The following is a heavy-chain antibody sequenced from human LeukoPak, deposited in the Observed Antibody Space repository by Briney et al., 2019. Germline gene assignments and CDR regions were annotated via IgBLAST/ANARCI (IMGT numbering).Heavy chain of an antibody. J-gene: IGHJ2*01. CDR3: ARGDGDGYNYSWYFDL. CDR1: GFTFSSYA. CDR2: ISGSGGST. D-gene: IGHD5-24*01. Sequence: GGSLRLSCAASGFTFSSYAMSWVRQAPGKGLEWVSGISGSGGSTYYADSVKGRFTISRDNAKNSLYLQMNSLRAEDTAVYYCARGDGDGYNYSWYFDLWGRGTLVTVSS. V-gene: IGHV3-23*01.